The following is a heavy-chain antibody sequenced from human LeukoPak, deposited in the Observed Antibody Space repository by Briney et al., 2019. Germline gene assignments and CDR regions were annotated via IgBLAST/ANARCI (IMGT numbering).Heavy chain of an antibody. CDR2: IIPIFGTA. V-gene: IGHV1-69*13. Sequence: SVKVSCKASGGTFSSYAISWVRQAPGQGLEWMGWIIPIFGTANYAQKLQGRVTITADESTSTAYMELSSLRSEDTAVYYCASKIAVAGNGMDVWGQGTTVTVSS. D-gene: IGHD6-19*01. CDR3: ASKIAVAGNGMDV. J-gene: IGHJ6*02. CDR1: GGTFSSYA.